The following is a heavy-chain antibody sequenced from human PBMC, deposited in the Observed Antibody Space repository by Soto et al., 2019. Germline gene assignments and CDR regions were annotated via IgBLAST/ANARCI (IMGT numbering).Heavy chain of an antibody. D-gene: IGHD2-2*01. J-gene: IGHJ4*02. CDR1: GFTFSSYW. Sequence: GGSLRLSCAASGFTFSSYWMSWVRQAPGKGLEWVANIKQDGSEKYYVDSVKGRFTISRDNAKNSLYLQMNSLRAEDTAVYYCARESCSSTSCYPYFDYWGQGTLVNVSS. CDR2: IKQDGSEK. CDR3: ARESCSSTSCYPYFDY. V-gene: IGHV3-7*01.